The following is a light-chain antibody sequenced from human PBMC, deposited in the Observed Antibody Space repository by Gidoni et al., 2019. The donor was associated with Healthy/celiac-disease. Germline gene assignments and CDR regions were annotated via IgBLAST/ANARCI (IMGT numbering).Light chain of an antibody. V-gene: IGLV1-40*01. Sequence: QSVLTQPPSVSGAPGQRVTISCTGSSSNIWAGYDVHWYQQRPGTAPKLLIYGNSNRPSGVPDRFSGSKSGTSASLAITGLQAEDEADYYCQAYDSSLSGVVFGGGTKLTVL. CDR3: QAYDSSLSGVV. J-gene: IGLJ2*01. CDR1: SSNIWAGYD. CDR2: GNS.